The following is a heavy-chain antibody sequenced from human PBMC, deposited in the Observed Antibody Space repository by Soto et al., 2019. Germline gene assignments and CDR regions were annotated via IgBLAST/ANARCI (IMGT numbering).Heavy chain of an antibody. J-gene: IGHJ6*02. CDR1: GGTFSSYA. CDR2: IIPIFGTA. D-gene: IGHD2-2*02. V-gene: IGHV1-69*01. CDR3: ATDTHCSSTSCYTPRGMDV. Sequence: QVQLVQSGAEVKKPGSSVKVSCKASGGTFSSYAISWVRQAPGQGLEWMGGIIPIFGTANYAQKFQSRVTITADESTSTAYMELSSLRSEDTAVYYCATDTHCSSTSCYTPRGMDVWGQGTTVTVSS.